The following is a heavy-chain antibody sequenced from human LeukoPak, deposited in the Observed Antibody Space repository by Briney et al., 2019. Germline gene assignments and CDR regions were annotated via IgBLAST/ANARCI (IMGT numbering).Heavy chain of an antibody. D-gene: IGHD6-19*01. CDR3: ARNIAPGIAVAGTDY. CDR2: INPNSGGT. Sequence: ASVKVSCKASGYTFTGYYMHWVRQAPGQGLEWMGWINPNSGGTNYAQKFQGRVTMTRDTSISTAYMELSRLRSDDTAVYYCARNIAPGIAVAGTDYWGQGTLVTVSS. CDR1: GYTFTGYY. V-gene: IGHV1-2*02. J-gene: IGHJ4*02.